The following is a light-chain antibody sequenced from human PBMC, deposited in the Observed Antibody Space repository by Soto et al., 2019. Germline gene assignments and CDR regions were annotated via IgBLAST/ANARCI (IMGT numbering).Light chain of an antibody. CDR1: QSVSSY. V-gene: IGKV3-11*01. CDR2: DAS. Sequence: ESVLTQSPATLSVSPGERATLSCRASQSVSSYLAWYQQKPGQAPRLLIYDASNRATGIPARFSGSGSGTDFTLTSSSLLPGDFATYYCPQYHSYSFGQGSRVQIK. CDR3: PQYHSYS. J-gene: IGKJ1*01.